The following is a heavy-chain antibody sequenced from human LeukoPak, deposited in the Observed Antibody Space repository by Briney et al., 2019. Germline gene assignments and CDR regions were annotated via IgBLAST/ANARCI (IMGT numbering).Heavy chain of an antibody. J-gene: IGHJ3*02. D-gene: IGHD3-16*01. Sequence: GGSLRLSCAASGFTVSSYWMSWVRQAPGKGLEWVANIKQDGSEKYYVDSVKGRFTISRDNAKNSLYLQMNSLRAEDTAVYYCASQDYDYVWGRMVGGFDIWGQGTMVTVSS. CDR3: ASQDYDYVWGRMVGGFDI. CDR1: GFTVSSYW. V-gene: IGHV3-7*03. CDR2: IKQDGSEK.